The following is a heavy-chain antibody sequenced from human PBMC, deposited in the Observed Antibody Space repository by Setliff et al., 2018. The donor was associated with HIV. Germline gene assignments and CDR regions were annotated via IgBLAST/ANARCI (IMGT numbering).Heavy chain of an antibody. Sequence: SETLSLTCNVSGASVSIYFWVWIRQPAGKTLEWIGRTHSSGDTHYNPSLNSRVTMSLDTSKNQFSLEMTSVTAADTAVYYCALTGHRLLRGYMDVWGKGTTVTVS. J-gene: IGHJ6*03. CDR2: THSSGDT. CDR3: ALTGHRLLRGYMDV. CDR1: GASVSIYF. D-gene: IGHD2-15*01. V-gene: IGHV4-4*07.